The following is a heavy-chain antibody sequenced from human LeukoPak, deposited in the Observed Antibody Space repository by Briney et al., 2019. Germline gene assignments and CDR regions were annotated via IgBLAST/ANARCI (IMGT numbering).Heavy chain of an antibody. CDR3: ARANDFWSAFFDY. V-gene: IGHV1-2*02. D-gene: IGHD3-3*01. CDR2: INPNSGGT. Sequence: GASVKVSCKASGYTFTGYYMHWVRQAPGQGLEWMGWINPNSGGTNYAQKFQGRVTMTRDTSISTAYMELSRLRSDDTAVYYCARANDFWSAFFDYWGQGTLVTVSS. CDR1: GYTFTGYY. J-gene: IGHJ4*02.